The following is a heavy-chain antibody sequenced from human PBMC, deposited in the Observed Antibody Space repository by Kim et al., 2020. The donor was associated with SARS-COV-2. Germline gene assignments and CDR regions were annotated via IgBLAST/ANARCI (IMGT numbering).Heavy chain of an antibody. Sequence: DSVKGRLTIHRDNSNNTLYLQMTSLRDEDTAGYYCARDGAMVRGVNAFDIWGQGTMVTVSS. D-gene: IGHD3-10*01. V-gene: IGHV3-53*01. CDR3: ARDGAMVRGVNAFDI. J-gene: IGHJ3*02.